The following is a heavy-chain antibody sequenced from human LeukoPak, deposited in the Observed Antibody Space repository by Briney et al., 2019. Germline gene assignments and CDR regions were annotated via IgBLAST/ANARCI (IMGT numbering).Heavy chain of an antibody. J-gene: IGHJ4*02. D-gene: IGHD3-22*01. CDR2: VNPEDGET. V-gene: IGHV1-69-2*01. CDR1: AYTFTEYY. Sequence: AASVKVSWKVSAYTFTEYYMHWVPQAPGKGLEWMGLVNPEDGETIYAEKFQGRGTITADTSTDTAYMELSSLRSEDTAVYYCATGRYYYDSSGYYQFDYWGQGTLVTVSS. CDR3: ATGRYYYDSSGYYQFDY.